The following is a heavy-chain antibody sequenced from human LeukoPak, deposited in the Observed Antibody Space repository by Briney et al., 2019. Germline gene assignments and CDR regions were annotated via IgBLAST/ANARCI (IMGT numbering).Heavy chain of an antibody. CDR2: IHHSGST. CDR1: GGSISSSNW. J-gene: IGHJ4*02. CDR3: ARRSIAAARGYFDY. V-gene: IGHV4-4*02. D-gene: IGHD6-13*01. Sequence: PSETLSLTCAVSGGSISSSNWWSWVRQPPGKGLEWIGEIHHSGSTNYNPSLKSRVTISVDESKNQFSLKLSSVTAADTAVYYCARRSIAAARGYFDYWGQGTLVTVSS.